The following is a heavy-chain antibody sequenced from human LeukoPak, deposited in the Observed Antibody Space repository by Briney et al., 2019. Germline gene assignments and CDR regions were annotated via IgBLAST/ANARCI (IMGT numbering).Heavy chain of an antibody. CDR1: GFTFSGYA. J-gene: IGHJ4*02. Sequence: GGSLRLSCAASGFTFSGYAMTWVRQAPGQGLEWVSSISGSGGVTKYADSVKGRFTISRDNAKNTLYLQMNSLRAEDTAVYYCARAQWLDSFDYWGQGTLVTVSS. V-gene: IGHV3-23*01. CDR3: ARAQWLDSFDY. D-gene: IGHD6-19*01. CDR2: ISGSGGVT.